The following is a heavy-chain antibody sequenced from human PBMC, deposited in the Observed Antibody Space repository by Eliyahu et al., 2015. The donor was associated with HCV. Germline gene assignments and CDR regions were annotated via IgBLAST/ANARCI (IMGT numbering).Heavy chain of an antibody. Sequence: EVQLVESGGGLVRPGGSLRLSCAASGFTFSNAWMSWVRQAPGKGLEGVGRIKSKTDGGTTDYAAPVKGRFTISRDDSKNTLYLQMNSLKTEDTAVYYCTTAYGDYVDLARDYWGQGTLVTVSS. D-gene: IGHD4-17*01. CDR1: GFTFSNAW. CDR2: IKSKTDGGTT. V-gene: IGHV3-15*01. CDR3: TTAYGDYVDLARDY. J-gene: IGHJ4*02.